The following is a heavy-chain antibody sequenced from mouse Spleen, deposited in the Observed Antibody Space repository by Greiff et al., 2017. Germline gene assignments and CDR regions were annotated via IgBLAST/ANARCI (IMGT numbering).Heavy chain of an antibody. Sequence: EVQRVESGGGLVKPGGSLKLSCAASGFTFSSYAMSWVRQTPEKRLEWVATISSGGSYTYYPDSVKGRFTISRDNAKNTLYLQMSSLRSEDTAMYYCARNEVQDAMDYWGQGTSVTVSS. D-gene: IGHD2-14*01. CDR3: ARNEVQDAMDY. J-gene: IGHJ4*01. V-gene: IGHV5-9-3*01. CDR2: ISSGGSYT. CDR1: GFTFSSYA.